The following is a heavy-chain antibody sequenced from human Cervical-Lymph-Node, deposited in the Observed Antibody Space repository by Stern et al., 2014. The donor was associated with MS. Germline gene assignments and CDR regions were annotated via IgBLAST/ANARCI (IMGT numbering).Heavy chain of an antibody. J-gene: IGHJ4*02. CDR3: ARGGRNNDIWSGYSINTYDY. V-gene: IGHV3-30*04. D-gene: IGHD3-3*01. Sequence: VHLVESGGGVVQPGRSLRLSCAASGFTFSNHAMDWVRQAPGKGLEWVALISDDGSNTFFADSVKGRFPISRDNSKNTLSLQMNSLRAEDTAVYYCARGGRNNDIWSGYSINTYDYWGQGTLVIVSS. CDR2: ISDDGSNT. CDR1: GFTFSNHA.